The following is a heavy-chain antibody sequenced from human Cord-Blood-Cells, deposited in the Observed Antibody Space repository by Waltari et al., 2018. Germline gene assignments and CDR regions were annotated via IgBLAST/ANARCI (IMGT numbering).Heavy chain of an antibody. D-gene: IGHD1-26*01. CDR1: GGSFSGYY. CDR3: ATLLDGIIDY. V-gene: IGHV4-34*01. Sequence: QVQLQQWGAGLLKPSETPSLTCAVYGGSFSGYYWSWTRQPPGKGLEWIGEINHSGSTNYNPSLKSRVTISVDTSKNQFSLKLSSVTAADTAVYYCATLLDGIIDYWGQGTLVTVSS. CDR2: INHSGST. J-gene: IGHJ4*02.